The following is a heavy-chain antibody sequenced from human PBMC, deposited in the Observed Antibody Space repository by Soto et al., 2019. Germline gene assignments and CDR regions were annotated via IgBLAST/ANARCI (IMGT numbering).Heavy chain of an antibody. J-gene: IGHJ5*02. CDR3: ARGVVPPMYNWFGP. V-gene: IGHV4-30-4*08. CDR2: VHYSGTI. Sequence: WTWIRQPPGKGLEWIGFVHYSGTIYYSPSLKNRLTISLDTSKNQLSLTLSSVTATDTAVYYCARGVVPPMYNWFGPWGQGTLVTVSS. D-gene: IGHD2-15*01.